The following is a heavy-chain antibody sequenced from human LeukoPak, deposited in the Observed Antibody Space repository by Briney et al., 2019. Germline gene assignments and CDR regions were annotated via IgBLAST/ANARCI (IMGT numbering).Heavy chain of an antibody. V-gene: IGHV1-18*01. CDR1: GDTFTSYG. CDR3: ARDNIFGVDCTRAYFDY. J-gene: IGHJ4*02. D-gene: IGHD3-3*02. Sequence: ASVKVSCKASGDTFTSYGISWVRQAPGQRREWMGWISAYNGNANYAQKLQGRVTITTDTSTSTAYIEMRSLRAADTAVYLRARDNIFGVDCTRAYFDYWGRRRMVTVFS. CDR2: ISAYNGNA.